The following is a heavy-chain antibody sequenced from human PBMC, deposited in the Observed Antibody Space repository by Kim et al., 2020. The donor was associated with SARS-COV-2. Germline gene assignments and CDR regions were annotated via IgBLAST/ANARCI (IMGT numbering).Heavy chain of an antibody. D-gene: IGHD3-3*01. CDR2: ISYDGSNK. CDR1: GFTFSSYG. J-gene: IGHJ6*02. Sequence: GGSLRLSCAASGFTFSSYGMHWVRQAPGKGLEWVAVISYDGSNKYYADSVKGRFTISRDNSKNTLYLQMNSLRAEDTAVYYCAKDGTYYDFWSGYYDYYYYGMDVGGQGNTVTVSS. V-gene: IGHV3-30*18. CDR3: AKDGTYYDFWSGYYDYYYYGMDV.